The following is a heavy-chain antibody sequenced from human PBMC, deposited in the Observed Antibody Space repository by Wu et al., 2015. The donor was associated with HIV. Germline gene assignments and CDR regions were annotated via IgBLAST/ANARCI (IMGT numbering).Heavy chain of an antibody. D-gene: IGHD6-19*01. J-gene: IGHJ4*02. CDR3: ARDPQEVSGWYTH. Sequence: QVQLLQSGAEVKKPGASVKVSCKASGYTFADYYIHWVRQAPGQGLEWMGWVNPSPYSGSTIYAQKFEGRVTMTRDTSISTAYLELSRLRLDDTAVYYCARDPQEVSGWYTHWGQGTLVTVSS. CDR2: VNPSPYSGST. CDR1: GYTFADYY. V-gene: IGHV1-2*02.